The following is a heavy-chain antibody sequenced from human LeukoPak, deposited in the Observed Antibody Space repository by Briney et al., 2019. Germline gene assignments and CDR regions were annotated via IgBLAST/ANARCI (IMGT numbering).Heavy chain of an antibody. D-gene: IGHD1-26*01. V-gene: IGHV3-23*01. CDR2: ISGTGDNT. CDR1: GFTFSGFA. J-gene: IGHJ6*01. CDR3: AKMKGHPLPKYYMHV. Sequence: GGSLRLSCAASGFTFSGFAMSWVRRTPGKGLEWVSGISGTGDNTLYADSVKGRFTISRDNSKNTLYLEMNSLRAEDTAIYYCAKMKGHPLPKYYMHVWGQGTTVTVSS.